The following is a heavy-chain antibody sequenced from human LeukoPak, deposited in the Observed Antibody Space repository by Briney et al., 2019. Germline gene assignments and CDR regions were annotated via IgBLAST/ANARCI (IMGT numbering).Heavy chain of an antibody. CDR1: GGSISSSSYY. J-gene: IGHJ4*02. CDR3: ARDFPPDY. Sequence: SETLSLTCTVSGGSISSSSYYWGWIRQPPGKGLEWIGSIYYSGSTYYNPSLKSRVTISVDTSKNQFSLKLSSVTAADTAVYYCARDFPPDYWGQGTLVTVCS. CDR2: IYYSGST. V-gene: IGHV4-39*07.